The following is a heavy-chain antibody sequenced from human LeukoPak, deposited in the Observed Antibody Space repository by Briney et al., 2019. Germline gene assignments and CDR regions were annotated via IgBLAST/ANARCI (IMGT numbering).Heavy chain of an antibody. CDR3: ARLKGRDSSGPEVY. Sequence: GGSLRLSCAASGFTFSSYAMSWVRQAPGKGLEWVSAISGSGGSTYYADSVKGRFTISRDNAKNSLYLQMNSLRAEDTAVYYCARLKGRDSSGPEVYWGQGTLVTVSS. CDR1: GFTFSSYA. D-gene: IGHD3-22*01. V-gene: IGHV3-23*01. J-gene: IGHJ4*02. CDR2: ISGSGGST.